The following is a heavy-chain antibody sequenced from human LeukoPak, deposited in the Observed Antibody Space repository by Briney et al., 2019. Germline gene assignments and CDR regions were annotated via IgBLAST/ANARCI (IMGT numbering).Heavy chain of an antibody. CDR1: GYSISSGYY. CDR2: IYHSGST. J-gene: IGHJ4*02. CDR3: AREDQELELLLLDY. D-gene: IGHD1-7*01. V-gene: IGHV4-38-2*02. Sequence: SETLSLTCTVSGYSISSGYYWGWIRQPPGKGLEWIGSIYHSGSTYYNPSLKSRVTISVDTSKNQFSLKLSSVTAADTAVYYCAREDQELELLLLDYWGQGTLVTVSS.